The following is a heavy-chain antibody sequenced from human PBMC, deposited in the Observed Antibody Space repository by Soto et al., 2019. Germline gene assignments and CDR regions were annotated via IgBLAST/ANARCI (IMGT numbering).Heavy chain of an antibody. CDR3: ARLRSLYSSGSDDGFDI. J-gene: IGHJ3*02. D-gene: IGHD6-19*01. V-gene: IGHV4-34*01. CDR1: GGSFSGYY. Sequence: QVQLQQWGAGLLKPSETLSLTCAVYGGSFSGYYWSWIRQPPGKGLEWIGEINHSGSTNYNPSLKSRVTRSVDTSKNQFSLQLSSVTAADTAVYYCARLRSLYSSGSDDGFDIWGQGTMVTVSS. CDR2: INHSGST.